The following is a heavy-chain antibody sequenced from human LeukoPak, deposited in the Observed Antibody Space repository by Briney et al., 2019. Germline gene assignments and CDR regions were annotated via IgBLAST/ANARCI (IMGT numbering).Heavy chain of an antibody. CDR3: AKVKGEVIGAFDI. D-gene: IGHD3-16*01. J-gene: IGHJ3*02. CDR2: ISYDGSNK. CDR1: GFTFSSYG. Sequence: GGSLRLSCAASGFTFSSYGMHWVRQAPGKGLEWVAVISYDGSNKYYADSVKGRFTISRDNSKNTLYLQMNSLRAEDTAVYYCAKVKGEVIGAFDIWGQGTMVTVSS. V-gene: IGHV3-30*18.